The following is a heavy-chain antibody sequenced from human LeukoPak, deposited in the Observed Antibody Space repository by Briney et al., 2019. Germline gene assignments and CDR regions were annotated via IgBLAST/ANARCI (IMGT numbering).Heavy chain of an antibody. Sequence: GGSLRLSCAASGFTVSSNYMSWVRQAPGKGLEWVSAMSGSGSSTWYADSVKGRLTISRDNSKNTLFLQMNSLRAEDTAVYYCAKDLYDSSGSRYDYWGQGTLVTVSS. CDR3: AKDLYDSSGSRYDY. V-gene: IGHV3-23*01. CDR1: GFTVSSNY. D-gene: IGHD3-22*01. J-gene: IGHJ4*02. CDR2: MSGSGSST.